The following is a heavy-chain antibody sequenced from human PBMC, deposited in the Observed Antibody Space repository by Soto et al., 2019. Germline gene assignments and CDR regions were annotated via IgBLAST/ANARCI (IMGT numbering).Heavy chain of an antibody. J-gene: IGHJ6*02. CDR3: ARAELELLSVREYYYYYGMDV. D-gene: IGHD1-7*01. Sequence: KASETLSLTCAVYGGSFSGYYWSWIRQPPGKGLEWIGEINHSGSTNYNPSLKNRVTISVDTSKSQFSLKLSSVTAADTAVYYCARAELELLSVREYYYYYGMDVWGQGTTVTVSS. V-gene: IGHV4-34*01. CDR1: GGSFSGYY. CDR2: INHSGST.